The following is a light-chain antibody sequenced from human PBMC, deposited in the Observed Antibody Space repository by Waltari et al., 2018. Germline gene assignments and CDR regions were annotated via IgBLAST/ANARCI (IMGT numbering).Light chain of an antibody. CDR3: QQYAKAPDT. V-gene: IGKV3-20*01. Sequence: EIVLTQSPGTLSLSPGERATLSCRASQTFNSNNLAWYQQKPGQVPRLLIYAASKRATDIPDRFSGSGSGTDFTLTISRLEPEDFAVYYCQQYAKAPDTFGQGTRLEIK. CDR2: AAS. J-gene: IGKJ2*01. CDR1: QTFNSNN.